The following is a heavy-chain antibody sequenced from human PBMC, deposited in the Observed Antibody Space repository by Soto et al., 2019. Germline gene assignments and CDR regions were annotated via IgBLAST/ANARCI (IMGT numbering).Heavy chain of an antibody. Sequence: SVKVSCKASGGSFSNFGISWVRQAPGQGLEWMGGIAPVFGRPNYAQRFRGRLTITADESTSTGYMELISLRSDDTAVYYCAREGSGYNFWGQGTQVTVSS. CDR2: IAPVFGRP. CDR1: GGSFSNFG. D-gene: IGHD5-12*01. J-gene: IGHJ4*02. V-gene: IGHV1-69*13. CDR3: AREGSGYNF.